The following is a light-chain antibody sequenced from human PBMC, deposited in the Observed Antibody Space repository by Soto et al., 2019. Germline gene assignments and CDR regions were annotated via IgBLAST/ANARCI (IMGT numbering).Light chain of an antibody. V-gene: IGKV3-20*01. Sequence: ELVLTQSPATLSLSPGERATLSCRASQSVSSTFLAWYQQNPGQAPRLLIYGASSRATGIPDRFSGSGSGTDFTLTISRLEPEDSAVYYCQQYDASPPMYAFGQGTKLEIK. CDR1: QSVSSTF. CDR2: GAS. CDR3: QQYDASPPMYA. J-gene: IGKJ2*01.